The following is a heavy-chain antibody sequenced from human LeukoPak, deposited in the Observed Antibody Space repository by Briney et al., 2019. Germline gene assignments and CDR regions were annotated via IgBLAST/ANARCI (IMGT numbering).Heavy chain of an antibody. CDR2: ISVSGGST. D-gene: IGHD5-18*01. CDR1: GLTFSSYA. Sequence: GGSLRLSCAASGLTFSSYAMNWVRQAPGKGLEWVSSISVSGGSTYYADSVKGRFTISRDNSKNTLYLQIDSLRAGDTAVYYCAEGYSYADYWGQGTLVTVSS. V-gene: IGHV3-23*01. J-gene: IGHJ4*02. CDR3: AEGYSYADY.